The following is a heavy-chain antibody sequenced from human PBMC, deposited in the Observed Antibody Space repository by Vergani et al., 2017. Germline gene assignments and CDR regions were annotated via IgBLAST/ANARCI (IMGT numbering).Heavy chain of an antibody. CDR1: EYSFGNYW. D-gene: IGHD1-1*01. CDR3: ARYTTYTDS. Sequence: EVELVQSGPEMRKPGESLKISCKGSEYSFGNYWICWVRQMPGKGLEWMGIIYPADSDTSYSPSFQGQVTISADKSISTAFLQWDSLKASDTALYYCARYTTYTDSWGQGTLVTVSS. CDR2: IYPADSDT. J-gene: IGHJ4*02. V-gene: IGHV5-51*03.